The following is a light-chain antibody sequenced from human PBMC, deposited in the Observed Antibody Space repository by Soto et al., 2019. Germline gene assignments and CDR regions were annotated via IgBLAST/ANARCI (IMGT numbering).Light chain of an antibody. V-gene: IGKV3-11*01. CDR3: QQRSSWPIT. J-gene: IGKJ5*01. Sequence: EIVLTQSPATLSLFPGERATLFFRASQSVSNFLAWYLQRPGQAPRLLIFDASKRAAGVPARFSGSGSGTDFTLTISILEPEDFAVYYCQQRSSWPITFGQGTRLEIK. CDR2: DAS. CDR1: QSVSNF.